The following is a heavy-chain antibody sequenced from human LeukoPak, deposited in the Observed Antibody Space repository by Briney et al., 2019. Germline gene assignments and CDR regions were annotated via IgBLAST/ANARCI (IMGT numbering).Heavy chain of an antibody. CDR2: IYYGGSI. Sequence: PSETLSLTCTVSGVSINISYWSWIRQPPGKGLEWIGFIYYGGSINYNPSLKSRVTKSVDSSKTQVSLKLSSVTAADTAVYYCARGNDYWGQGTLVTVSS. J-gene: IGHJ4*02. V-gene: IGHV4-59*08. CDR1: GVSINISY. CDR3: ARGNDY.